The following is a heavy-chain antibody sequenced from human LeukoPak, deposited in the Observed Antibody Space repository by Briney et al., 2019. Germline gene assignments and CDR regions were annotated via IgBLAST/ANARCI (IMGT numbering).Heavy chain of an antibody. J-gene: IGHJ4*02. V-gene: IGHV3-7*01. CDR3: ARVGRYSYAHNS. D-gene: IGHD5-18*01. CDR2: IKQDGSEK. CDR1: GFTFRDYSDYW. Sequence: GGALRLSCAASGFTFRDYSDYWMSWVRQAPGKGLEWVANIKQDGSEKYYVDSMKGRFTISRDNAKNSLFLQMNSLRAEDTAVYYCARVGRYSYAHNSWGQGTLVTVSS.